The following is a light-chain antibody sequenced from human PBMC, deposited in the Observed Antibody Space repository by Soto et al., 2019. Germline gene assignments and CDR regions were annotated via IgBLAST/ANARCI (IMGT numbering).Light chain of an antibody. CDR3: QQYKNWPRT. J-gene: IGKJ1*01. CDR2: GAS. CDR1: QSVSSS. V-gene: IGKV3-15*01. Sequence: EVVMTQSPATQSVSPGEKATLSCRASQSVSSSLAWYQQRPGQPPRLLIYGASTRATGIPARFSGSGSETEFTLTISSLQSEDFAVYYSQQYKNWPRTFGQGTKVEIK.